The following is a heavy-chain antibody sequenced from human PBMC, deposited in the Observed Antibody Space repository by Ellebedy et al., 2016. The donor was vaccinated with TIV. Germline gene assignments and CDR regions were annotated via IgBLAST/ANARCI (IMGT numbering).Heavy chain of an antibody. Sequence: PSETLSLTCAASGFTFSSYWMSWVRQAPGKGLEWVANIKQDGSEKYYVDSVKGRFTISRDNSKNTLYLQMNSLRAEDTAVYYCARVGPVDTLYYYYGMDVWGQGTTVTVSS. CDR1: GFTFSSYW. J-gene: IGHJ6*02. CDR2: IKQDGSEK. D-gene: IGHD5-18*01. V-gene: IGHV3-7*03. CDR3: ARVGPVDTLYYYYGMDV.